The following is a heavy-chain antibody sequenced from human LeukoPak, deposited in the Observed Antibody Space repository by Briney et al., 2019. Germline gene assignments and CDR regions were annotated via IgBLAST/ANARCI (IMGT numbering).Heavy chain of an antibody. CDR2: IQTDGSST. Sequence: GGSLRLSCAASGFTFSSYWMHWVRQAPGKGLVWVSRIQTDGSSTNYADSVKGRFTISRDDAKNTLYLQMNSLRAEDTALYYCARDYFGSPSALDYWGQGTLVTVSS. V-gene: IGHV3-74*01. D-gene: IGHD1-26*01. J-gene: IGHJ4*02. CDR1: GFTFSSYW. CDR3: ARDYFGSPSALDY.